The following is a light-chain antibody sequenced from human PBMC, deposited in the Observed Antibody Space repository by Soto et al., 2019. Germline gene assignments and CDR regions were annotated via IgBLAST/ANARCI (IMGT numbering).Light chain of an antibody. Sequence: ESGVRRSPASVCLAPGESATLAFMAIQSVSSYLAWYQQKPGQAPRLLIYDASNRATGIPARFSGRGSATDSTLPLSRLAPQAFALSYCQQRNTWPPITIRQGTRLEIK. V-gene: IGKV3-11*01. CDR2: DAS. CDR1: QSVSSY. J-gene: IGKJ5*01. CDR3: QQRNTWPPIT.